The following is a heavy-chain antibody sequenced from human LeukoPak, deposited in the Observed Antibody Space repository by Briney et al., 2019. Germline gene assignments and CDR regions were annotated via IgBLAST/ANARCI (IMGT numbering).Heavy chain of an antibody. CDR2: TYYRSKWYN. J-gene: IGHJ3*02. CDR3: ARESESTFDI. Sequence: SQTLSLTCVISGDSVSSNSVAWNWIRQSPSRGLEWLGRTYYRSKWYNDYAVSVKSRIIINPDTSKNQFSLQLNSVTPEDTAVYYCARESESTFDIWGQGTMVTVSS. V-gene: IGHV6-1*01. CDR1: GDSVSSNSVA. D-gene: IGHD6-6*01.